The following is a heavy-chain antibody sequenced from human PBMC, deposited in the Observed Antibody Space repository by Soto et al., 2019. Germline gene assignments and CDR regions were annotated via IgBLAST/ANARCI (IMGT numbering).Heavy chain of an antibody. CDR1: GFTFSSYA. CDR2: ISGSGGST. D-gene: IGHD3-22*01. Sequence: EVQLLESGGGLVQPGGSLRLSCAASGFTFSSYAMSWVRQAPGKGLEWVSAISGSGGSTYYADSVKGRFTISRDNSKNTLYLQMNSLRAEDTAVYYCAKXQXYYYDSSGYYGYYFDYWGQGTLVTVSS. V-gene: IGHV3-23*01. J-gene: IGHJ4*02. CDR3: AKXQXYYYDSSGYYGYYFDY.